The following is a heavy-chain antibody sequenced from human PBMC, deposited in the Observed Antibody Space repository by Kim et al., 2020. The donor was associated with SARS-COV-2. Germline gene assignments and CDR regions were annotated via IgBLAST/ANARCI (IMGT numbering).Heavy chain of an antibody. Sequence: SETLSLTCTVSGGSMSRGGTSWSWLRQPPGKGLEWIGYIYQSGSAYYNPSLQSRVTISADISMNQFSLRLSSVTAADTAVYYCARDPLAGHNWYFDLWGRGTLVTVSS. V-gene: IGHV4-30-2*01. D-gene: IGHD6-19*01. CDR1: GGSMSRGGTS. CDR3: ARDPLAGHNWYFDL. CDR2: IYQSGSA. J-gene: IGHJ2*01.